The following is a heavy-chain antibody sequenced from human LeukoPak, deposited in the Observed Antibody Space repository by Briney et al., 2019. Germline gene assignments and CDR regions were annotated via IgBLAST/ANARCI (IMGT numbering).Heavy chain of an antibody. J-gene: IGHJ5*02. Sequence: KASETLSLTCTVSGGSISSYYWSWIRQPPGKGLEWIGYIYYSGSTNYNPSLKSRVTISVDTSKNQFSLKLSSVTAADTAVYYCARHGMGSYSPNWFDPWGQGTLVTVSS. CDR1: GGSISSYY. CDR3: ARHGMGSYSPNWFDP. V-gene: IGHV4-59*08. CDR2: IYYSGST. D-gene: IGHD5-18*01.